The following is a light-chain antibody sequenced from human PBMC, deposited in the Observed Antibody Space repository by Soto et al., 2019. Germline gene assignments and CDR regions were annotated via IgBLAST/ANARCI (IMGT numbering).Light chain of an antibody. CDR3: QQYNSWPLT. V-gene: IGKV3D-7*01. Sequence: EIVMTQSPATLSLSPGERATLSCRASQSVPISYLSWYQQKPGQAPRLLIYNAFIRATGFPARFSGSGSGTDFTLTISSLQPEDVAVYYCQQYNSWPLTFGGGTKVEIK. J-gene: IGKJ4*01. CDR1: QSVPISY. CDR2: NAF.